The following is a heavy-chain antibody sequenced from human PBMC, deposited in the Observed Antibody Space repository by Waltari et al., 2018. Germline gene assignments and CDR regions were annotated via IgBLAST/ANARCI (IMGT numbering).Heavy chain of an antibody. Sequence: QVQLQQWGAGLLKPSETLSLTCAVYGGSFSGYYWSWIRQPPGKGLEWIGEINHSGSTNYNPSLKSRVTISVDTSKNQFSLKLSSVTAADTAVYYCARGAAAGTGYGMDVWGQGTTVIVSS. CDR2: INHSGST. CDR3: ARGAAAGTGYGMDV. CDR1: GGSFSGYY. V-gene: IGHV4-34*01. D-gene: IGHD6-13*01. J-gene: IGHJ6*02.